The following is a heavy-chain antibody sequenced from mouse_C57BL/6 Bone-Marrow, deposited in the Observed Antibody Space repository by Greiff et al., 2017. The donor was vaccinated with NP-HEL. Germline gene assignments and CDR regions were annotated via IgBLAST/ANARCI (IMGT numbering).Heavy chain of an antibody. CDR1: GYSFTGYY. J-gene: IGHJ1*03. CDR3: ARSPLYYYGSSYRYFDV. Sequence: EVQRVESGPELVKPGASVKISCKASGYSFTGYYMHWVKQSHGNILDWIGYIYPYNGVSSYNQKFKGKATLTVDKSSSTAYMELRSLTSEDSAVYYCARSPLYYYGSSYRYFDVWGTGTTVTVSS. CDR2: IYPYNGVS. V-gene: IGHV1-31*01. D-gene: IGHD1-1*01.